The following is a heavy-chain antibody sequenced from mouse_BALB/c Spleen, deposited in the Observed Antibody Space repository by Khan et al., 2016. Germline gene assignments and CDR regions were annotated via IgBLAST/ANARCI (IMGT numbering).Heavy chain of an antibody. J-gene: IGHJ2*01. CDR3: ARGSTVFDY. CDR2: FVPYDSET. Sequence: QVQLQQPGAELVRPGASVKLSCKASGHPFTTYWMNWVKQRPEQGLEWIGRFVPYDSETHYDQRFKDKAILTVDRSSSTAYMQLSSLTSEDSAVYCCARGSTVFDYWGQGTTLTGSS. D-gene: IGHD1-1*01. V-gene: IGHV1-52*01. CDR1: GHPFTTYW.